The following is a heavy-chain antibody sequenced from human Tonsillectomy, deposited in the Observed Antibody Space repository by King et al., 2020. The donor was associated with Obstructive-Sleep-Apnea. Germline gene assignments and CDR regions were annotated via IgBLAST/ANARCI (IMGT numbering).Heavy chain of an antibody. CDR1: GGSFSAYY. J-gene: IGHJ3*02. CDR3: ARGPPLVGATEFRDFDI. Sequence: HVQLQQWGAGLLKPSETLSLTCAVYGGSFSAYYWSWIRQPPGKGLEWIGEINHSGSTNYHPSLKSRVTISVDTSKNQFCLKLSSVTAADTAIYYCARGPPLVGATEFRDFDIWGQGTMVTVSS. CDR2: INHSGST. V-gene: IGHV4-34*01. D-gene: IGHD1-26*01.